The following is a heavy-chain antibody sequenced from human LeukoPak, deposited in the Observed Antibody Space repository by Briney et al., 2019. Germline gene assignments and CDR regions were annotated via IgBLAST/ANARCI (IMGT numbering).Heavy chain of an antibody. CDR3: VHAISVYDTRHFDY. CDR1: GFPLSTSGVG. CDR2: IFWNDYT. D-gene: IGHD3-22*01. V-gene: IGHV2-5*01. Sequence: SGPTLVNPTQTLTLTCTFYGFPLSTSGVGVGWIRQPPGKALEWLALIFWNDYTRYSPSVKSRLTITKDTSKSQVVLTMTNMDPVDTATYYCVHAISVYDTRHFDYWGQGTLVTVSS. J-gene: IGHJ4*02.